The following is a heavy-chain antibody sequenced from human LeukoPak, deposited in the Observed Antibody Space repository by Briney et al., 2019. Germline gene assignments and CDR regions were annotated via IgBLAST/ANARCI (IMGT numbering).Heavy chain of an antibody. Sequence: SVKVSCKASGGTFSSYAISWVRQAPGQGLEWMGRIIPIFGTANYAQKFQGRVTITTDESTSTAYMELSSLRSEDTAVYYCASGYYDSSGYPEFDYWGQGTLVTVSP. CDR2: IIPIFGTA. J-gene: IGHJ4*02. CDR1: GGTFSSYA. V-gene: IGHV1-69*05. CDR3: ASGYYDSSGYPEFDY. D-gene: IGHD3-22*01.